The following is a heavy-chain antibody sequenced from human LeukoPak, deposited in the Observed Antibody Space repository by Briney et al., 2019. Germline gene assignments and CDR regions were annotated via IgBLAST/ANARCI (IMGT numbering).Heavy chain of an antibody. CDR3: ATQRGSYLWGTDFDY. J-gene: IGHJ4*02. V-gene: IGHV1-2*02. Sequence: GASVKVSCKAPGYTFTGYYMHWVRQAPGQGLEWMGWINPNSGDTKFAREFQGRVTMTRDTSISTAYMGLSRLRSDDTAVYYCATQRGSYLWGTDFDYWGQGTLVTVSS. CDR2: INPNSGDT. CDR1: GYTFTGYY. D-gene: IGHD3-16*01.